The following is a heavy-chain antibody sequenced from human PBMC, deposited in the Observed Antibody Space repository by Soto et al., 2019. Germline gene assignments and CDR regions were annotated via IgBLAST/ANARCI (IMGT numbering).Heavy chain of an antibody. V-gene: IGHV4-38-2*02. J-gene: IGHJ4*02. Sequence: SETLSLTCAVSGYSISSGYYWGWIRQPPGKGLEWIGSIFHSGSAYYNPSLKSRVTISVDTSKNQFSLKLSSVTAADTAVYYCSRDTGRGLDYFDYWGQGTLVTVSS. CDR1: GYSISSGYY. D-gene: IGHD1-1*01. CDR2: IFHSGSA. CDR3: SRDTGRGLDYFDY.